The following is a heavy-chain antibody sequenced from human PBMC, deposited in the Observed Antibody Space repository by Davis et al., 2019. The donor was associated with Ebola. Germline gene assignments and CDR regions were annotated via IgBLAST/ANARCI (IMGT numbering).Heavy chain of an antibody. Sequence: AASVKVSCKASGGTFSSYAISWVRQAPGQGLEWMGGIIPIFGTANYAQKFQGRVTITADKSTSTAYMELSSLRSEDTAVYYCARDRGYSGYDLGYYYYYYGMDVWGQGTTVTVSS. D-gene: IGHD5-12*01. CDR2: IIPIFGTA. J-gene: IGHJ6*02. V-gene: IGHV1-69*06. CDR3: ARDRGYSGYDLGYYYYYYGMDV. CDR1: GGTFSSYA.